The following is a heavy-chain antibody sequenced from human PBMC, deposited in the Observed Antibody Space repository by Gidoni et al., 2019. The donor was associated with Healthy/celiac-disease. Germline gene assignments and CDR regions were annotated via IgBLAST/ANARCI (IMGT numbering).Heavy chain of an antibody. J-gene: IGHJ3*02. CDR2: INPNSGGT. Sequence: QVQQVQSGAEVTQPGASVEVDCNASGYTCTAYYMHWVRQAPGQGLEWMGWINPNSGGTTDAQKFQGRVTMTRDTSISTAYMELSRLRSDDTAVYYCARDTQDIVVVPAASDAFDIWGQGTMVTVSS. D-gene: IGHD2-2*01. CDR1: GYTCTAYY. CDR3: ARDTQDIVVVPAASDAFDI. V-gene: IGHV1-2*02.